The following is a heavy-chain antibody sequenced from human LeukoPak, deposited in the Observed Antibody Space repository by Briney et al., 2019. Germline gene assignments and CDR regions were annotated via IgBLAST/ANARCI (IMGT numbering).Heavy chain of an antibody. Sequence: ASVKVSCKASGYTFTGYYMHWVRQAPGQGLEWMGWINPNSGGTNYAQKLQGRVTMTTDTSTSTAYMELRSLRSDDTAVYYCARVDMVRGVIPYYFDYWGQGTLVTVSS. D-gene: IGHD3-10*01. V-gene: IGHV1-2*02. CDR2: INPNSGGT. CDR1: GYTFTGYY. J-gene: IGHJ4*02. CDR3: ARVDMVRGVIPYYFDY.